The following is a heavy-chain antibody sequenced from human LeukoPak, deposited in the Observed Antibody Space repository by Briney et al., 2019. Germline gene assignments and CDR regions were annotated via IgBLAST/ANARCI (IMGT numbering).Heavy chain of an antibody. CDR2: FDPEDGET. V-gene: IGHV1-24*01. CDR1: GYTFTGYY. CDR3: ATMFGEFPN. J-gene: IGHJ4*02. Sequence: ASVKVSCKASGYTFTGYYMHWVRQAPGQGLEWMGGFDPEDGETIYAQKFQGRVTMTEDTSTDTAYMELSSLRSEDTAVYYCATMFGEFPNWGQGTLVTVSS. D-gene: IGHD3-10*02.